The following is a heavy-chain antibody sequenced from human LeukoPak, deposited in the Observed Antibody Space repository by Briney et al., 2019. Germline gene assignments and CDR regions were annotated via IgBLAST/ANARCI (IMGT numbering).Heavy chain of an antibody. CDR2: INHSGST. J-gene: IGHJ3*02. CDR1: GGSFSGYY. D-gene: IGHD3-22*01. V-gene: IGHV4-34*01. CDR3: ARGDRITMIVEGAFDI. Sequence: PSETLSLTCAVYGGSFSGYYWSWIGQPPGKRLEWIGEINHSGSTNYNPSLKSRVTISVDTSKNQFSLKLSSVTAADTAVYYCARGDRITMIVEGAFDIWGQGTMVTVSS.